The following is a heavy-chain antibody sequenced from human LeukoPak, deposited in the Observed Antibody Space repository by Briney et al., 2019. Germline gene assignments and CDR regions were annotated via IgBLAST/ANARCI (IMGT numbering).Heavy chain of an antibody. Sequence: SETLSLTCAVYGGSFSGYYWSWIRQPPGKGLEWIGYIYYSGSTNYNPSLKSRVTISVDTSKNQFSLKLTSVTAADTAVYYCAREGAAIIDYWGQGALVTVSS. CDR3: AREGAAIIDY. V-gene: IGHV4-59*01. CDR2: IYYSGST. J-gene: IGHJ4*02. D-gene: IGHD2-2*02. CDR1: GGSFSGYY.